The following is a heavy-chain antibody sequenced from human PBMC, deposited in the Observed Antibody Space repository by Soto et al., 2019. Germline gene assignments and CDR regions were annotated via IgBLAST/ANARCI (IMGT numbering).Heavy chain of an antibody. J-gene: IGHJ5*02. D-gene: IGHD3-22*01. V-gene: IGHV4-4*02. CDR1: GGSISSSNW. CDR2: IYHSGAT. Sequence: TSETLSLTCAVSGGSISSSNWWSWVRQPPGKGLEWIGEIYHSGATYYSPSLKTRVSISLHKSQNFFSLQLTSVTAADSAVYYCATTNGAYSYDSVSWGQGTLVTVSS. CDR3: ATTNGAYSYDSVS.